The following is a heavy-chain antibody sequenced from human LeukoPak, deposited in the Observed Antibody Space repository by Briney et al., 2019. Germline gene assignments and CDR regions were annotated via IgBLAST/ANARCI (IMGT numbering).Heavy chain of an antibody. D-gene: IGHD6-13*01. CDR1: GYTFTGYY. J-gene: IGHJ5*02. Sequence: GASVKVSCKASGYTFTGYYMHWVRQAPGQGLEWMGWINPNSGGTNYAQKFQGRATMTRDTSISTAYMELSRLRSDDTAVYYCARGVLPGIAAAPYEFDPWGQGTLVTVSS. CDR2: INPNSGGT. V-gene: IGHV1-2*02. CDR3: ARGVLPGIAAAPYEFDP.